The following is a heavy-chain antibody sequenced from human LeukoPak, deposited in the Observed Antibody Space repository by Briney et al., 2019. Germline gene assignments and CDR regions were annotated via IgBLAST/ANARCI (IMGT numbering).Heavy chain of an antibody. CDR1: GFTSTDYW. CDR2: INQDGSKK. CDR3: ARGQTLTF. J-gene: IGHJ4*02. Sequence: PGGSLRLSCTTSGFTSTDYWMTWVRQAPGKGLEWVANINQDGSKKFYVDSVKGRFTISRDNAKNALYLQMNSLRAEDTGVYFCARGQTLTFWGQGTLVTVSS. V-gene: IGHV3-7*01.